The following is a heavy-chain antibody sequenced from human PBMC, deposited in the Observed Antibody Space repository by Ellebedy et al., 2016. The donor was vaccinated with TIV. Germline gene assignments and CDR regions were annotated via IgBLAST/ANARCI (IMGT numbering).Heavy chain of an antibody. CDR2: IKPSGGST. CDR1: GYTFTSYY. V-gene: IGHV1-46*01. CDR3: ARDVTIFGVANYYYYGMDV. J-gene: IGHJ6*02. D-gene: IGHD3-3*01. Sequence: ASVKVSCXASGYTFTSYYMHWVRQAPGQGLEWMGIIKPSGGSTSYAQKFQGRVTMTRDTSTSTVYMELSSLRSEDTAVYYCARDVTIFGVANYYYYGMDVWGQGTTVTVSS.